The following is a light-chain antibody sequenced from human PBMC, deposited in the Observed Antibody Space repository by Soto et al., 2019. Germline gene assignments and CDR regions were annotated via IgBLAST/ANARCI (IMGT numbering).Light chain of an antibody. CDR1: QGISSY. Sequence: IRMTQSPSSFSASTGDRVTISCRASQGISSYLAWYQQKPGKAPKLLIYAASTLQSGVPSRFSGSGSGTDFTLTISCLQSEDFATYYCQQYYSYPLTFGGGTKVEIK. CDR3: QQYYSYPLT. J-gene: IGKJ4*01. CDR2: AAS. V-gene: IGKV1-8*01.